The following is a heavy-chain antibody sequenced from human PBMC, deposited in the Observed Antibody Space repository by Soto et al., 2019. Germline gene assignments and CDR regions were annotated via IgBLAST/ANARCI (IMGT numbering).Heavy chain of an antibody. CDR3: APRPGSTIFGVASNWFDP. V-gene: IGHV3-23*01. J-gene: IGHJ5*02. D-gene: IGHD3-3*01. CDR2: ISGSGGST. Sequence: GGSLRLSCAASGFTFSSYAMSWVRQAPGKGLEWVSAISGSGGSTYYADSVKGRFTISRDNSKNTLYLQMNSLRAEDTAVYYCAPRPGSTIFGVASNWFDPWGQGTLVTVSS. CDR1: GFTFSSYA.